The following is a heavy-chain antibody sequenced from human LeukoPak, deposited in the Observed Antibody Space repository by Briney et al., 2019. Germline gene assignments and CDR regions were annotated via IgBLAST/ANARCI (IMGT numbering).Heavy chain of an antibody. J-gene: IGHJ5*02. Sequence: GGSLRLSCVASGFTFSTYGMSWVRQAPGKGLEWVAAVSSTGSGTYYPDSLKGRFIISRYNSQNTVFLQMNSLRPEDTAFYFCAKDGPLLWFGPTDAWGQGILVTVSS. V-gene: IGHV3-23*01. CDR1: GFTFSTYG. D-gene: IGHD3-10*01. CDR3: AKDGPLLWFGPTDA. CDR2: VSSTGSGT.